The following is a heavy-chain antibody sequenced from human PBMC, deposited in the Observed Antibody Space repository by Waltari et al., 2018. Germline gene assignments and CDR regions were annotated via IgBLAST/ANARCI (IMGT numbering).Heavy chain of an antibody. D-gene: IGHD3-9*01. CDR3: ARFRYYDILTGLSIYYFDY. Sequence: QVQLVQSGSELKKPGASVKVSCKASGYTFTSYAMNWVRQAPGQGLEWMVWISSNAVSPTYAQCYKGRFVFAFDTSVSTAYLQSSSLKAEDTAVYYCARFRYYDILTGLSIYYFDYWGQGTLVTVSS. V-gene: IGHV7-4-1*02. J-gene: IGHJ4*02. CDR2: ISSNAVSP. CDR1: GYTFTSYA.